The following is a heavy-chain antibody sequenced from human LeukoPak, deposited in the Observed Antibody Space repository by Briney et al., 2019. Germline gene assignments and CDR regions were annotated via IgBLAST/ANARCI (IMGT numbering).Heavy chain of an antibody. D-gene: IGHD2-15*01. CDR2: IKQDGSEK. V-gene: IGHV3-7*03. CDR1: GFTFSNYW. Sequence: GGSLRLSCAASGFTFSNYWMTWVRQAPGKGLEWVAYIKQDGSEKYYVDSVTGRLTISKDNAKNSLYLQMNSLRAEDTAVYYCARKRMPWGSLRGGYFDYWGQGTLVTVSS. J-gene: IGHJ4*02. CDR3: ARKRMPWGSLRGGYFDY.